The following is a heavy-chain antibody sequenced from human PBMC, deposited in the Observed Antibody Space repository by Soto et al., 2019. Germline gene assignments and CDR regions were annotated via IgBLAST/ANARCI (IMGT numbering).Heavy chain of an antibody. D-gene: IGHD3-10*01. CDR3: ARGQAAGWFGDFRVGPFDY. CDR2: ISHSGST. V-gene: IGHV4-34*01. CDR1: GWSFSGYY. Sequence: SETLSLTCAVYGWSFSGYYWSWIRQPPGKGLEWIGEISHSGSTNYNPSLKSRVTISVDTSKNQFSLKLSSVTAADTAVYYCARGQAAGWFGDFRVGPFDYWGQGTLVTVSS. J-gene: IGHJ4*02.